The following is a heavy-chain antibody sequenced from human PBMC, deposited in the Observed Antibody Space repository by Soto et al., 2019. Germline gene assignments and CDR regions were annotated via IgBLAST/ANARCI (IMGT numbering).Heavy chain of an antibody. CDR1: GFTFSSYS. CDR3: ARAIGHYGMDV. Sequence: GGSLRLSCAASGFTFSSYSMNWVRQAPGKGLEWVSSISSSSSYIYYADSVKGRFTISRDNAKNSLHLQMNSLRAEDTAVYYCARAIGHYGMDVWGRGTTVTVSS. V-gene: IGHV3-21*01. J-gene: IGHJ6*02. D-gene: IGHD3-22*01. CDR2: ISSSSSYI.